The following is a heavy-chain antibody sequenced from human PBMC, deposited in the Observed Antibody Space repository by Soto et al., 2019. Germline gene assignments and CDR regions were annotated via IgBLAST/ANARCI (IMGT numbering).Heavy chain of an antibody. CDR2: ISYDGSNK. Sequence: GGSLRLSCAASGFTFSSYGMHWVRQAPGKGLEWVAVISYDGSNKYYADSVKGRFTISRDNSKNTLYLQMNSLRAEDTAVYYCAKVDYAPDDAFDIWGQGTMVTVSS. CDR3: AKVDYAPDDAFDI. V-gene: IGHV3-30*18. D-gene: IGHD4-17*01. CDR1: GFTFSSYG. J-gene: IGHJ3*02.